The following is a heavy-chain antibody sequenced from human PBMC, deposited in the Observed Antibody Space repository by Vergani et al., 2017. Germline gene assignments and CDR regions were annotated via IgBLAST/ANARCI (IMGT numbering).Heavy chain of an antibody. J-gene: IGHJ4*02. Sequence: EVQLVESGGGLVQPGGSLRLSCAASGFTFSSYWMSWVRQAPGKGLEWVANIKQDGSGIYYVDSVKGRFTISRDNAKNSLYLQMNSLRAEDTAVYYCARTLSSSWYFDYWGQGTLVTVSS. CDR3: ARTLSSSWYFDY. CDR1: GFTFSSYW. V-gene: IGHV3-7*04. CDR2: IKQDGSGI. D-gene: IGHD6-13*01.